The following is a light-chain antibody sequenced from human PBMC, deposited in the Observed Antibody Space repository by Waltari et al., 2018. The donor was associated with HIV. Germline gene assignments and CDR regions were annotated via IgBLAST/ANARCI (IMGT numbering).Light chain of an antibody. CDR2: DVT. CDR1: SSDVGGYKY. J-gene: IGLJ1*01. CDR3: CSYTSSITGRV. Sequence: QSALTQPASVSGSPGQSITISCTGTSSDVGGYKYVSWYQQYPGKAPKLIIYDVTNRPAGVSNRFAGSKSGNTASRTISGLQAEDEADYYCCSYTSSITGRVFGTGTKVTVL. V-gene: IGLV2-14*03.